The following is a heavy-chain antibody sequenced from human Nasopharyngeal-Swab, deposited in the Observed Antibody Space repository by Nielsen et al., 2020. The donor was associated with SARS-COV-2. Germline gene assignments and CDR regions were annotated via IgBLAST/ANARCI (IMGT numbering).Heavy chain of an antibody. D-gene: IGHD2-15*01. Sequence: ASVKVSCKASGYTFTSYGISWVRQAPGQGLEWMGWINTYNGDTNYAQNFQGRVTVTTDTSTSTAYMELRSLRSDDTAVYYCARPNYCNGRGCYGATHNWFDPWGQGTLVTVSS. CDR1: GYTFTSYG. CDR2: INTYNGDT. J-gene: IGHJ5*02. V-gene: IGHV1-18*04. CDR3: ARPNYCNGRGCYGATHNWFDP.